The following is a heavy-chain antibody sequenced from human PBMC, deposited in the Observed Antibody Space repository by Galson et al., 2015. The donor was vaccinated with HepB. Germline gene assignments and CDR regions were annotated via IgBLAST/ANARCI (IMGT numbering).Heavy chain of an antibody. V-gene: IGHV3-48*01. Sequence: SLRLSCAASGFTFTRYSINWVRQAPGKGLEWLSYISSSSAIYYADSVKGQFTVSRDSAKNSMYLQMNSLRGEDTAVYYCARDRLGDYSMDVWGQGTTVTVSS. J-gene: IGHJ6*02. CDR2: ISSSSAI. D-gene: IGHD3-16*01. CDR3: ARDRLGDYSMDV. CDR1: GFTFTRYS.